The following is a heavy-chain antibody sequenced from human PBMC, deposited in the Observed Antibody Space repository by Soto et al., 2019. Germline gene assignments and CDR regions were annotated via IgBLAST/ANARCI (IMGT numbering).Heavy chain of an antibody. CDR3: AREAGAFDI. CDR2: INAGTGNT. J-gene: IGHJ3*02. CDR1: GYTFTSYV. Sequence: QVQLVQSGAEEKKPGASVKVSCKASGYTFTSYVIHWVRQAPGQRLEWMGWINAGTGNTKFSQKFQGRVTFTRGTSASTAYMELSFLRSEDTAVYYCAREAGAFDIWGQGTMVTVSS. V-gene: IGHV1-3*05.